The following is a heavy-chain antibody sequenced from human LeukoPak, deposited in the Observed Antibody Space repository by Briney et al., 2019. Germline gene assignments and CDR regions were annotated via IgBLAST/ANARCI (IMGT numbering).Heavy chain of an antibody. CDR3: ARDLVMAYGDYLRSDY. Sequence: GASVKASCKASGGTFSSYAISWVRQAPGQGLEWMGRIIPIFGTANYAQKFQGRVTITTDESTSTAYMELSSLRSEDTAVYYRARDLVMAYGDYLRSDYWGQGTLVTVSS. CDR2: IIPIFGTA. J-gene: IGHJ4*02. V-gene: IGHV1-69*05. CDR1: GGTFSSYA. D-gene: IGHD4-17*01.